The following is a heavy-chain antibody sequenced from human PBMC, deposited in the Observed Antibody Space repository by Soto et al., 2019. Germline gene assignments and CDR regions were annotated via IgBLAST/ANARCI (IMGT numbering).Heavy chain of an antibody. CDR1: GFTFSSYA. CDR2: ISYDGSNK. D-gene: IGHD3-9*01. Sequence: GGSLRLSCAASGFTFSSYAMHWVRQAPGKGLEWVAVISYDGSNKYYADSVKGRFTISRDNSKNTLYLQMNSLRAEDTAVYYCARDQYYDILTGSEGFDYWGQGTLVTVSS. J-gene: IGHJ4*02. CDR3: ARDQYYDILTGSEGFDY. V-gene: IGHV3-30-3*01.